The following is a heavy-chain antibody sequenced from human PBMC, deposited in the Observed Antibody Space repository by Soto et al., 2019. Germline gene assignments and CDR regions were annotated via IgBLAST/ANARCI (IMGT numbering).Heavy chain of an antibody. J-gene: IGHJ4*02. CDR3: AKVGMDYYGSGSYYRGMYYFDY. Sequence: PGGSLRLSCAASGFTFSSYAMSWVRQAPGKGLEWVSAISGSGGSTYYADSVKGRFTISRDNSKNTLYLQMNSLRAEDTAVYYCAKVGMDYYGSGSYYRGMYYFDYWGQGTLVTVSS. D-gene: IGHD3-10*01. CDR1: GFTFSSYA. V-gene: IGHV3-23*01. CDR2: ISGSGGST.